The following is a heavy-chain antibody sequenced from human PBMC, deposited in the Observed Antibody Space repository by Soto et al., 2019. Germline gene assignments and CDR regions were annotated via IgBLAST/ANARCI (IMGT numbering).Heavy chain of an antibody. J-gene: IGHJ4*02. Sequence: SVKVSCKTSGGIFKNFDIGWVRQSPGQGLEWMGEIIPLFNATNYAQKFRGRVTVTADESTRTAYMELTRLTYDDTAVYFCAINAERNAQKFDFWGQGTLVPSPQ. D-gene: IGHD2-2*01. CDR1: GGIFKNFD. CDR2: IIPLFNAT. V-gene: IGHV1-69*13. CDR3: AINAERNAQKFDF.